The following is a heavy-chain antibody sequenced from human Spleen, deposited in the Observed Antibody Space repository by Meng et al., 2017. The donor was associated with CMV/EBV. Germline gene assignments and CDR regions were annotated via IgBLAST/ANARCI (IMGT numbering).Heavy chain of an antibody. V-gene: IGHV1-46*01. CDR1: GYTFTNYY. J-gene: IGHJ3*02. D-gene: IGHD6-13*01. CDR3: ARDLLWEGRAVADPNDTFDI. Sequence: ASVKVSCKASGYTFTNYYIHWVRQAPGQGLEWMGIINPNDGSTRYAQKFQGRVTMTRVTSTSTVYIELRSLRSEDTAVYYCARDLLWEGRAVADPNDTFDIWGQGTMVTVSS. CDR2: INPNDGST.